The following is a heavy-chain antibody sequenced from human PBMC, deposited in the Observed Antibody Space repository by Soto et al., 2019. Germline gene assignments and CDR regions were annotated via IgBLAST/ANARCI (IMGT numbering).Heavy chain of an antibody. J-gene: IGHJ3*02. CDR2: ISGSGGST. Sequence: GGSRIHCSAASGFTFGIYTMIWVRQAQGKGLAWVSAISGSGGSTYYADSVKGRFTISRDNSKNTLYLQMNSLRAEDTAVYYCAKDLSGKITMIVVVSVAFDIWGQGTMV. CDR3: AKDLSGKITMIVVVSVAFDI. D-gene: IGHD3-22*01. V-gene: IGHV3-23*01. CDR1: GFTFGIYT.